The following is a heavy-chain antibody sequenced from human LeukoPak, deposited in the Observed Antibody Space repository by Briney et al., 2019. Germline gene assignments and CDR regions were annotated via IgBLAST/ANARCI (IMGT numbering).Heavy chain of an antibody. D-gene: IGHD4-11*01. J-gene: IGHJ4*02. CDR2: IYYSGST. CDR1: GGSISSFY. V-gene: IGHV4-59*12. Sequence: SETLSLTCNVSGGSISSFYWSWIRQPPGEGLEWIGYIYYSGSTNYNPSLKSRVTISVDTSNNQFSLILNSLTAADTAVYYCAREGTTVTHFDYWGQGTLVTVSS. CDR3: AREGTTVTHFDY.